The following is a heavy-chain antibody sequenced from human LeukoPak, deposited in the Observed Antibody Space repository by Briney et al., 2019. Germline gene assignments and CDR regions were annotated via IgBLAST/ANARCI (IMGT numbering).Heavy chain of an antibody. CDR2: IIPILGIA. J-gene: IGHJ3*02. V-gene: IGHV1-69*04. Sequence: ASVKVSCKASGDTFSSYAISWVRQAPGQGLERMGRIIPILGIANYAQKFQGRVTITADKSTSTAYMELSSLRSEDTAVYYCARDRDSGSPPAAFDIWGQGTMVTVSS. D-gene: IGHD1-26*01. CDR1: GDTFSSYA. CDR3: ARDRDSGSPPAAFDI.